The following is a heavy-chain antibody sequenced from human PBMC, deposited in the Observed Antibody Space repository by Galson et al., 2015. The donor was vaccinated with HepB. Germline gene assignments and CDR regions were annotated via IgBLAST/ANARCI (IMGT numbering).Heavy chain of an antibody. Sequence: SLRLSCAASGFSFSTYGMHWVRQAPGKGLEWVAVIWYDGSNKFYGDSVKGRFTISRDNSTNTLFLQLNSLRVGDTAVYYCARDVRIEATGTSHACGMDVWGQGTTVTVS. CDR2: IWYDGSNK. J-gene: IGHJ6*02. CDR1: GFSFSTYG. V-gene: IGHV3-33*02. CDR3: ARDVRIEATGTSHACGMDV. D-gene: IGHD6-13*01.